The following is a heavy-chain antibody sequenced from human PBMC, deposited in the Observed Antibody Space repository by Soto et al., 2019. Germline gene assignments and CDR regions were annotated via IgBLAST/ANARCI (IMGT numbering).Heavy chain of an antibody. V-gene: IGHV4-30-4*01. CDR3: ASRHSSPYFDY. D-gene: IGHD3-22*01. Sequence: SETLSLTCTVSGGSISSGDYYWSRIRQPPGKGLEWIGSIYYSGSTYHNPSLKSRVTISVDTSKNQFSLKLNSVTAADTAVYYCASRHSSPYFDYWGQGTLVTVSS. J-gene: IGHJ4*02. CDR1: GGSISSGDYY. CDR2: IYYSGST.